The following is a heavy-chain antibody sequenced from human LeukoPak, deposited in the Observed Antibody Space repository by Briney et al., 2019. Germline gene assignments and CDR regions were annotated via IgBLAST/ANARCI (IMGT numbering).Heavy chain of an antibody. CDR2: INNDGSGK. CDR1: GFTFSNYW. CDR3: VRDDGDV. Sequence: GGSLRLSCAFSGFTFSNYWMKWVRQVPGKGLEWVASINNDGSGKYSVDSVKDRVTISRDNTKNSLDLQINSLTVEDTAIYYCVRDDGDVWGKGTTVTVSS. V-gene: IGHV3-7*03. J-gene: IGHJ6*04.